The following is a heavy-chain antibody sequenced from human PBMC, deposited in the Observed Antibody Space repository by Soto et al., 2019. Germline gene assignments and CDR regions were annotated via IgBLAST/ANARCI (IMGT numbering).Heavy chain of an antibody. D-gene: IGHD5-18*01. CDR2: INPNSGGT. Sequence: ASVKVSCKASGYTFTGYYMHWVRQAPGQGLEWMGWINPNSGGTNYAQKFQGRVTMTRDTSISTAYMELSRLRSDDTAVYYCATIKDVDTAMGPNYYGMDVWGQGTTVTVSS. CDR1: GYTFTGYY. V-gene: IGHV1-2*02. CDR3: ATIKDVDTAMGPNYYGMDV. J-gene: IGHJ6*02.